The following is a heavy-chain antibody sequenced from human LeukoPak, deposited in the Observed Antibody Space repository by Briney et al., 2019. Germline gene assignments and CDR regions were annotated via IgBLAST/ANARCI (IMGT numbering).Heavy chain of an antibody. CDR1: GFTFSNSG. V-gene: IGHV3-30*02. J-gene: IGHJ3*02. D-gene: IGHD3-16*01. CDR3: AKDTIYGGWGNAFDI. Sequence: PGGSLRLSCAASGFTFSNSGMHWVRQAPGKGLEGVAFLRYDGNNKFYTDSVKGRFTISRDNSKNTVYLQMNSLRDEDAAVYYCAKDTIYGGWGNAFDIWGQGTMVTVSS. CDR2: LRYDGNNK.